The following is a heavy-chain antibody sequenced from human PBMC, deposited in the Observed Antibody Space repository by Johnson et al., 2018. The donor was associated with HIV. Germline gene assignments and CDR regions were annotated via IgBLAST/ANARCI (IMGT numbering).Heavy chain of an antibody. CDR1: GFSLSSYA. CDR3: ARDHLRRSHAFDI. V-gene: IGHV3-30*04. J-gene: IGHJ3*02. CDR2: ISYDGSDK. Sequence: QVQLVESGGNVVRPGGSLRLSCAASGFSLSSYAMHWVRQAPGKGLEWVAVISYDGSDKDHADSVKGRFTITRDSSKNTLYLQMNSLRAEDTAVYYCARDHLRRSHAFDIWGQGTMVTVSS. D-gene: IGHD2-15*01.